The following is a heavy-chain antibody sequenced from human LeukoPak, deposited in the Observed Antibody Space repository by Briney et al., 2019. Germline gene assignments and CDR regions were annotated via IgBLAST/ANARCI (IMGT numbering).Heavy chain of an antibody. CDR2: ITSDGGST. V-gene: IGHV3-64*01. CDR1: GFTFSSYA. J-gene: IGHJ4*02. D-gene: IGHD3-10*01. CDR3: ARGRPGSYDY. Sequence: PGGSLRLSCAASGFTFSSYAMHWVRQAPGKGLEYVSAITSDGGSTYYANSMKGRFTISRDNSKNTLYLQMGSLRAEDMAVYYCARGRPGSYDYWGQGTLVTVS.